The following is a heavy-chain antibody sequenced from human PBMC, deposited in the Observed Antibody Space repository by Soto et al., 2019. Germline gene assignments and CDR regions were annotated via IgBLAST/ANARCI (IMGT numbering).Heavy chain of an antibody. Sequence: QVQLQQWGAGLLKPSETLSLTCAVYGGSFSGYYWSWIRQPPGKGLEWIGEINHSGSTNYNPSLKSRVTTSVDTSKNHLSRKLSSVTAADTAVYYCARGNTSIISRNWFDPWGQGKLVTVSS. J-gene: IGHJ5*02. CDR3: ARGNTSIISRNWFDP. CDR1: GGSFSGYY. CDR2: INHSGST. V-gene: IGHV4-34*01. D-gene: IGHD3-9*01.